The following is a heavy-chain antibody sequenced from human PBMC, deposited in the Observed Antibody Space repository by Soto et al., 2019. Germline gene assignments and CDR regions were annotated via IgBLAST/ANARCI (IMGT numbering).Heavy chain of an antibody. CDR3: ARADCSSDTCYFYYGMDV. Sequence: GASVKVSCKASGYTLTTYALHWVRQAPGQSLEWLGWINGGNGNTKYSQRLQGRVTITRDTSASTDYMELSSLTSEDTAVYYCARADCSSDTCYFYYGMDVWGQGXTVTVSS. CDR2: INGGNGNT. D-gene: IGHD2-2*01. CDR1: GYTLTTYA. J-gene: IGHJ6*02. V-gene: IGHV1-3*01.